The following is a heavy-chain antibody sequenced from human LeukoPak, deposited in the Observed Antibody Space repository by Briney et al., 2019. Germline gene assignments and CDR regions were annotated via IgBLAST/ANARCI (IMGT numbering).Heavy chain of an antibody. Sequence: GGSLRLSCAASRFTFSSYAMSWVRQAPGKGLEWVSAISGSGGSTYYADSVKGRFTISRDNSKNTLYLQMNSLRAEDTAVYYCAKDRTYYYDSSGRHFDYWGQGTLVTVSS. J-gene: IGHJ4*02. CDR3: AKDRTYYYDSSGRHFDY. V-gene: IGHV3-23*01. CDR2: ISGSGGST. CDR1: RFTFSSYA. D-gene: IGHD3-22*01.